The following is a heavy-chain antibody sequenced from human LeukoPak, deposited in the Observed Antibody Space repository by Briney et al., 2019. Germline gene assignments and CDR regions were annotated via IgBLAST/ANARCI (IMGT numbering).Heavy chain of an antibody. Sequence: SETLSLTCSISGGSISSYYWSWIRQPPGKGLEWIGCIYYSGSTNYNPSLKSRVTISVDTSKNQFSLKPSSVTAADTAVYYCARYSSSSPDYYYYYYMDVWGKGTTVTVSS. CDR1: GGSISSYY. CDR3: ARYSSSSPDYYYYYYMDV. V-gene: IGHV4-59*01. J-gene: IGHJ6*03. CDR2: IYYSGST. D-gene: IGHD6-6*01.